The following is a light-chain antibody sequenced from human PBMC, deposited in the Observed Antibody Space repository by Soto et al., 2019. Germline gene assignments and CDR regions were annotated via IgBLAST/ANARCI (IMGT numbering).Light chain of an antibody. Sequence: EIVLTQSPGTLSLSPGERATLSCRASQSVSNNYLAWYQQKPGQAPRLLIYGASNRATGIPDRFSASGSGTDFTLTISRLEPEDFVVYICHQYGTSPTTFGQGTRLENK. V-gene: IGKV3-20*01. CDR1: QSVSNNY. CDR3: HQYGTSPTT. CDR2: GAS. J-gene: IGKJ5*01.